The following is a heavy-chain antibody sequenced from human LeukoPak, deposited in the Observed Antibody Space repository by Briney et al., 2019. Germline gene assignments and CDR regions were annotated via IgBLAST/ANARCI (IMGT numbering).Heavy chain of an antibody. CDR1: GFTFSSYG. J-gene: IGHJ4*02. CDR3: AKKASNYDMWSSYDY. Sequence: GGSLRLSCAASGFTFSSYGMHWVRQAPGKGLEWVAFIRYDGSNKYYADSVKGRFTISRDNSKNTLYLQMNSLRAEDTAVYYCAKKASNYDMWSSYDYWGQGTLVTVSS. V-gene: IGHV3-30*02. CDR2: IRYDGSNK. D-gene: IGHD3-3*01.